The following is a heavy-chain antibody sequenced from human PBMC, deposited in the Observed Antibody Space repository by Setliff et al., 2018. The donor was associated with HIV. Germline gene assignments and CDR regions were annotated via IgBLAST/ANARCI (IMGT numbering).Heavy chain of an antibody. Sequence: PGESLKISCKGSGYSFTSYWIGWVRQMPGKGLEWMGIIHPGDSKTRYSPSFQGQVTISADKSISTAYLQWSSLKASDTAMYYCASSITVAAGRSHYYYAMDVWGQGTTVTVSS. CDR1: GYSFTSYW. J-gene: IGHJ6*02. D-gene: IGHD1-20*01. CDR3: ASSITVAAGRSHYYYAMDV. CDR2: IHPGDSKT. V-gene: IGHV5-51*01.